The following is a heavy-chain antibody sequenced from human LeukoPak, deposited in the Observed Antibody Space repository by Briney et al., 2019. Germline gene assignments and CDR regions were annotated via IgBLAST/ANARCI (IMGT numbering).Heavy chain of an antibody. CDR2: IYTSGST. CDR3: AKELGATHFDP. J-gene: IGHJ5*02. V-gene: IGHV4-4*07. CDR1: GGSISSYY. D-gene: IGHD1-26*01. Sequence: SETLSLTCTVSGGSISSYYWGWIRQPAGKGLEWLGRIYTSGSTNYNPSLKSRVTMSVDTSKNQFSLKLSSVTAADTAVYYCAKELGATHFDPWGQGTLVTVSS.